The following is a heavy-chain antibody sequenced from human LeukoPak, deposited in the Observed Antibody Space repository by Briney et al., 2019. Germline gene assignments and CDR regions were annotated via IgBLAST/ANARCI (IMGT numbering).Heavy chain of an antibody. Sequence: GRSLRLSCAASGFTFSSYAMHWVRQAPGKGLEGVAVISYDGSNKYYADSVKGRFTISRDNSKNTLYLQMNSLRAEDTAVYYCARVNLRSFYYGLDVWGQGTTVTVSS. V-gene: IGHV3-30-3*01. CDR2: ISYDGSNK. D-gene: IGHD4-17*01. J-gene: IGHJ6*02. CDR1: GFTFSSYA. CDR3: ARVNLRSFYYGLDV.